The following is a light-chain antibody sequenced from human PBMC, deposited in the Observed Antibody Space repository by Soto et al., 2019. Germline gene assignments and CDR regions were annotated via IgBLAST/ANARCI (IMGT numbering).Light chain of an antibody. CDR3: EQRSNWSIT. CDR1: QSVGSL. V-gene: IGKV3-11*01. Sequence: EIVLTQSPATLSLSPGEGAALSCRASQSVGSLLAWYQQKPCQAPRLVIYDASNRATGSPARFSGSGSGTDFTLTRSSLEPEDFAVYSWEQRSNWSITSGQGKRLVI. J-gene: IGKJ5*01. CDR2: DAS.